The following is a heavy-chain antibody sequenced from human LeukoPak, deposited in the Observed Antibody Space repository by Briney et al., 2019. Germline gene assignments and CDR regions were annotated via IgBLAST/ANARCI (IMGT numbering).Heavy chain of an antibody. CDR2: IKEDGSAK. D-gene: IGHD3-3*01. Sequence: GGSLRLSCTASGFTFSKSWMSWLRQTPEKGLEWVANIKEDGSAKYYVDSVKGRFTISRDNAKNSLYLQMNSLRAEDTAVYYCAKDDEGYYWGQGILVTVSS. CDR3: AKDDEGYY. J-gene: IGHJ4*02. CDR1: GFTFSKSW. V-gene: IGHV3-7*04.